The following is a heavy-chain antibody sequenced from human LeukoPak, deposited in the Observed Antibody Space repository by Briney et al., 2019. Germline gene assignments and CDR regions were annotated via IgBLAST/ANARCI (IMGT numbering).Heavy chain of an antibody. CDR1: GFTFSNAW. CDR3: TTADYYYDSSGSHY. V-gene: IGHV3-15*01. CDR2: IKSKTDGGTT. Sequence: GGSLRLSCAASGFTFSNAWMSWVRQAPGKGLEWVGRIKSKTDGGTTDYAAPVKGRFTISRDDSKNTLYLQMNSLKTEDTAVYYCTTADYYYDSSGSHYWGQGTLVTVSS. D-gene: IGHD3-22*01. J-gene: IGHJ4*02.